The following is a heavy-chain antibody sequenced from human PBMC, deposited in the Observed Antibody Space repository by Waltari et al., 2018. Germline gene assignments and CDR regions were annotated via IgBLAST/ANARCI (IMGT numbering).Heavy chain of an antibody. CDR3: AKLDFDY. V-gene: IGHV3-30*02. J-gene: IGHJ4*02. CDR2: IRFDGTNK. Sequence: QVHLVESGGGVVQPGGSLRLSCAASGFSFSDYGMHWVRQAPGKGLEWVAFIRFDGTNKYSADSVEGRFTISRDNSKNTLYLQMSTLRHDDTAVYYCAKLDFDYWGQGTLVTVSS. CDR1: GFSFSDYG.